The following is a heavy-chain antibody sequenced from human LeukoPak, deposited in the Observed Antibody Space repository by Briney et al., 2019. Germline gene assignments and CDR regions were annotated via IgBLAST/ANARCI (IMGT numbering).Heavy chain of an antibody. Sequence: SETLSLTCTVSGGSISSSSYHWAWIRQPPGKGLEWIGSIDYSGNTYYNPSLKSRVTISKNTSKNQFSLKVSSVTAADTAVYYCTREKNGEGNWFDPWGQGTLVTVSS. CDR2: IDYSGNT. D-gene: IGHD4-17*01. V-gene: IGHV4-39*07. CDR3: TREKNGEGNWFDP. CDR1: GGSISSSSYH. J-gene: IGHJ5*02.